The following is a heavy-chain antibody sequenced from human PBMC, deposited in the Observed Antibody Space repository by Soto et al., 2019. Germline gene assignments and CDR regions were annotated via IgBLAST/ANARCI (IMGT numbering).Heavy chain of an antibody. CDR3: ARGPHCSGGNCYNWFDP. D-gene: IGHD2-15*01. CDR2: IYYSGST. Sequence: SETLSLTCAVSGGSISSGGYSWSWIRQPPGKGLEWIGYIYYSGSTDYNPSLKSRVTISVDTSKNQFSLKLSSVTAADTAVYYCARGPHCSGGNCYNWFDPWGQGTLVTVSS. V-gene: IGHV4-31*11. J-gene: IGHJ5*02. CDR1: GGSISSGGYS.